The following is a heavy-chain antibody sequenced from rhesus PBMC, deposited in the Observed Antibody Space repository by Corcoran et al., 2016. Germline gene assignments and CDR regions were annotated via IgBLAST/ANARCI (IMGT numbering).Heavy chain of an antibody. J-gene: IGHJ4*01. V-gene: IGHV4S10*01. Sequence: QVQLQESGPGVVKPSETLSLTCAVSGGSISDSYRWSWICQSPGKGLEWIGYIYGSNTSTNYNPSLKSRVTISNDTTKNQFSLRLSSVTAADTAVYYCARVPIGEYYFDYWGQGVLVTVSS. D-gene: IGHD1-44*02. CDR2: IYGSNTST. CDR3: ARVPIGEYYFDY. CDR1: GGSISDSYR.